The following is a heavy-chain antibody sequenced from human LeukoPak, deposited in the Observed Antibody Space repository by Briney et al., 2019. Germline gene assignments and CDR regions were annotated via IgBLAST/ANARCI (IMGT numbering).Heavy chain of an antibody. J-gene: IGHJ4*02. V-gene: IGHV3-30-3*01. Sequence: GGSLRLSCAASGFTFSSYWMSWVRQAPGKGLDWVAVISEGGNNKYHADSVKGRFTISRDNSKNTVYLQMNSLRTEDTAVYYCGRDYWYLPDYWGQGTLVTVSS. D-gene: IGHD6-13*01. CDR3: GRDYWYLPDY. CDR2: ISEGGNNK. CDR1: GFTFSSYW.